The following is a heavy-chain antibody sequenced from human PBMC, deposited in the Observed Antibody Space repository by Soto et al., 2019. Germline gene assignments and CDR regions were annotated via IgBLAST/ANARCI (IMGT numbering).Heavy chain of an antibody. V-gene: IGHV3-43*01. CDR1: GFTFDDYT. CDR3: AKDIGENGVADYFDY. J-gene: IGHJ4*02. CDR2: ISWDGGST. D-gene: IGHD2-8*01. Sequence: GGSLRLSCAASGFTFDDYTMHWVRQAPGKGLEWVSLISWDGGSTYYADSVKGRFTISRDNSKNSLYLQMNSLRTEDTALYYCAKDIGENGVADYFDYWGQGTLVTVSS.